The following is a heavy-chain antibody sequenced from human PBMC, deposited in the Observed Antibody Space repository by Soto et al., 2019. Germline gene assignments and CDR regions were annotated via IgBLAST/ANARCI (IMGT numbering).Heavy chain of an antibody. D-gene: IGHD6-13*01. CDR3: ARHLIAAAGPWGY. V-gene: IGHV4-39*01. CDR2: IYYSGST. J-gene: IGHJ4*02. Sequence: PSETLSLTCTVSGGSISSSSYYWGWIRQPPGKGLEWIGSIYYSGSTYYNPSLKSRVTISVDTSKNQFSLELSSVTAADTAVYYCARHLIAAAGPWGYWGQGTLVTVS. CDR1: GGSISSSSYY.